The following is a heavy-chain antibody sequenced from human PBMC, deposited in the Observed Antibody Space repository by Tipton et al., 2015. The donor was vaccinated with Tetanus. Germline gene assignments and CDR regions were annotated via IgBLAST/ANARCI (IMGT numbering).Heavy chain of an antibody. Sequence: SLRLSCAASGFTFTNYWLSWVRQAPGRGLEWVANIKEDGSERNYVDSVKGRFTISRDNARNSLYLQMNSLRAEDTAVYYCAGTNIPWGEAAYWGQGTLATVSS. CDR1: GFTFTNYW. CDR3: AGTNIPWGEAAY. D-gene: IGHD3-16*01. V-gene: IGHV3-7*01. J-gene: IGHJ4*02. CDR2: IKEDGSER.